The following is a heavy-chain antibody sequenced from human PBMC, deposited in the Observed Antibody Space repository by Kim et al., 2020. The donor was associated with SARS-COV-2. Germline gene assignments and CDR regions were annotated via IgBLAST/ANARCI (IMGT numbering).Heavy chain of an antibody. Sequence: GESLKISCKGSGYSFTSYWISWVRQMPGKGLEWIGRIDPSDSYTNYSPSFQGHVTISADKSISTAYLQWSSPKASDTAMYYCARHEIAAAGYGMDVWGQGTTVTVSS. D-gene: IGHD6-13*01. J-gene: IGHJ6*02. CDR2: IDPSDSYT. V-gene: IGHV5-10-1*01. CDR1: GYSFTSYW. CDR3: ARHEIAAAGYGMDV.